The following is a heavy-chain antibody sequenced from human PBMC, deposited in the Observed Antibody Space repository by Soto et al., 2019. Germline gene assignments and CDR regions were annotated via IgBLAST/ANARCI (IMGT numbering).Heavy chain of an antibody. CDR3: FTGAPRRGSRPMAH. V-gene: IGHV3-30-3*01. CDR2: ISYDGTKI. CDR1: GFTFSIYA. Sequence: GGSLRLSCTASGFTFSIYAMHWVRQAPGKGLEWVAIISYDGTKIDYAGSVKGRFTTCIDNSKNPRFRQMDSLRVDDTAVDYCFTGAPRRGSRPMAHWGQGTLVTASS. D-gene: IGHD1-26*01. J-gene: IGHJ4*02.